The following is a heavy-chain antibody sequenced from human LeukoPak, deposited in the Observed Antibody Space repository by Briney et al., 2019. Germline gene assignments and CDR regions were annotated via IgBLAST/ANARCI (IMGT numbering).Heavy chain of an antibody. CDR2: ITGGGADT. D-gene: IGHD3-22*01. V-gene: IGHV3-23*01. J-gene: IGHJ4*02. CDR1: GFAFSNYA. Sequence: GGSLRLSCAASGFAFSNYAMAWVRQAPGKEPEWVSVITGGGADTYQIDSVKGRFTISRDNSKNTLYLQMNSLRAEDTAVYYCARVHYDSSGSFDYWGQGTLVTVSS. CDR3: ARVHYDSSGSFDY.